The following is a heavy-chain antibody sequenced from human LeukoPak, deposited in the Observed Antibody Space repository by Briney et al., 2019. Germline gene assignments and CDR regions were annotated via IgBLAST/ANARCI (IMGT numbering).Heavy chain of an antibody. CDR1: GGTFSSYA. CDR2: IIPIFGTA. D-gene: IGHD5-12*01. V-gene: IGHV1-69*05. Sequence: GASVKVSCKASGGTFSSYAISWVRQAPGQGLEWMGRIIPIFGTANYAQKFQGRVTITTDESTSTAYMELSSLRSEDMAVYYCARDRVGYSGYDCVYWGQGTLVTVSS. J-gene: IGHJ4*02. CDR3: ARDRVGYSGYDCVY.